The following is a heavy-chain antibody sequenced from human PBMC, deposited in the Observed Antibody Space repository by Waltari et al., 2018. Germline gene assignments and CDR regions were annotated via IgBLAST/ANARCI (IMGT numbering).Heavy chain of an antibody. CDR3: ARGGGTVNYYYYYMDV. Sequence: QVQLQESGPGLVKPSETLSITCAVSGYSIPSGYYWGWLRHPPGKGLEWIGGIYHSGSTYYNPSLKSRVTISVDTSKNQFSLKLSSVTAADTAVYYCARGGGTVNYYYYYMDVWGKGTTVTVSS. V-gene: IGHV4-38-2*01. J-gene: IGHJ6*03. CDR2: IYHSGST. CDR1: GYSIPSGYY. D-gene: IGHD4-4*01.